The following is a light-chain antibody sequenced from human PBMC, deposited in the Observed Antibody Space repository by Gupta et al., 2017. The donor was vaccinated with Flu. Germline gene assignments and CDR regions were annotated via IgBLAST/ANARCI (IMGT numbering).Light chain of an antibody. V-gene: IGKV1-39*01. CDR2: AAS. J-gene: IGKJ1*01. CDR1: QRISSY. Sequence: PSSLSASVRDRVTITCRASQRISSYLNWYQQKPGKAPKLLIYAASRLQSGVPSRFSGSGSGTDFTLTISRLQPEDFATYYCEQRNSAPWTFGQGTKVETK. CDR3: EQRNSAPWT.